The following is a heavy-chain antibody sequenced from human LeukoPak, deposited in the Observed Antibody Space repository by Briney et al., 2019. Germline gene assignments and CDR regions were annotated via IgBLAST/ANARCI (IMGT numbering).Heavy chain of an antibody. D-gene: IGHD3-22*01. J-gene: IGHJ4*02. CDR3: ALDYYDSSGYRHFDY. Sequence: GASVKVSCKASGYTFINYDITWVRQAPGQGLEWMGWISAYSGNTNYAQNLQGRVTMTTDTSTSTVYLELRSLRSDDTAVYYCALDYYDSSGYRHFDYWGQGTLVTVSS. CDR2: ISAYSGNT. V-gene: IGHV1-18*01. CDR1: GYTFINYD.